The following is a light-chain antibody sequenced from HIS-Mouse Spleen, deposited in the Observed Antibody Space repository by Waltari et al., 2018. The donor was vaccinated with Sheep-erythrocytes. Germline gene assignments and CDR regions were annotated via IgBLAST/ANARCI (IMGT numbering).Light chain of an antibody. CDR3: QQANSFPPT. V-gene: IGKV1-12*01. Sequence: DIQMTQSPSSVSASVGDRVTTTCRASEGISSWLGWYQQKPGKAPKLLIYAASILQSGVPSRFSGSGSGTDFTLTISSLQPEDFATYYCQQANSFPPTFGQGTKVEIK. CDR1: EGISSW. J-gene: IGKJ1*01. CDR2: AAS.